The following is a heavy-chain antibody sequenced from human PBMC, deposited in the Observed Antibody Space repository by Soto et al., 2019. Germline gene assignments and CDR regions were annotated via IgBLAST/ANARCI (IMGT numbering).Heavy chain of an antibody. V-gene: IGHV4-59*01. CDR2: IYYSGST. D-gene: IGHD3-22*01. Sequence: LSLTCTVPGGSISSYYWSWIRQPPGKGLEWIGYIYYSGSTSYNPSLKSRVTISVDTSKNQYPLKLSSVTDADTAVYYCAGGDYDRNASGYYYYGMDVWGQGTTVTVSS. J-gene: IGHJ6*02. CDR1: GGSISSYY. CDR3: AGGDYDRNASGYYYYGMDV.